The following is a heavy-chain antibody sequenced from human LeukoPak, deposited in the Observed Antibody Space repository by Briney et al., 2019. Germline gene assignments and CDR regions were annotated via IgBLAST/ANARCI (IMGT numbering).Heavy chain of an antibody. Sequence: GASVKVSCKASGYTFTSYDINWVRQATGQGLEWMGWMNPNSGNTGYAQKFQGRVTMTRNTSISTAYMELSSLRSEDTAVYYCARGPSVRRGIFGVVISSRDAFDIWGQGTVVTVSS. CDR2: MNPNSGNT. CDR1: GYTFTSYD. V-gene: IGHV1-8*01. CDR3: ARGPSVRRGIFGVVISSRDAFDI. J-gene: IGHJ3*02. D-gene: IGHD3-3*01.